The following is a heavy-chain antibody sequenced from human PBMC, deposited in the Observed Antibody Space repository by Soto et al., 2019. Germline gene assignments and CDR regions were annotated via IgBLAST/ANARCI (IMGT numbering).Heavy chain of an antibody. D-gene: IGHD6-13*01. Sequence: GGSLRLSCAASGFTFSYYGMHWVRQTPGKGLEWVAVIWYDGSNKYYVDSVKGRFTVSRDNSKNTLYLEMSSLRADDTGFYYCARNSVPTEAANWFESWGQGT. CDR1: GFTFSYYG. CDR2: IWYDGSNK. V-gene: IGHV3-33*01. CDR3: ARNSVPTEAANWFES. J-gene: IGHJ5*01.